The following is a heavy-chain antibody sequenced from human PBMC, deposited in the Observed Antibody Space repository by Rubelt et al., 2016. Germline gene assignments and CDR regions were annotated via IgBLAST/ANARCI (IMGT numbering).Heavy chain of an antibody. V-gene: IGHV3-23*01. CDR2: ISGSGGST. CDR3: ATRRSDYYDSSALDY. Sequence: EVQLLESGGGLVQPGGSLRLSCAASGFTFSSYAMSWVRQAPGKGLEWVSAISGSGGSTYYADSVKGRFTISRDNAKNSLYLHMNSLRAEDTAVYYCATRRSDYYDSSALDYWGQGTLVTVSS. J-gene: IGHJ4*02. D-gene: IGHD3-22*01. CDR1: GFTFSSYA.